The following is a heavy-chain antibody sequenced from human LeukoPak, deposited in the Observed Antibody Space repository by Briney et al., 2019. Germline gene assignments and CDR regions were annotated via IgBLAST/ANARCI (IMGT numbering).Heavy chain of an antibody. CDR1: GDSISDYY. J-gene: IGHJ4*02. CDR3: ARVRDPRYNVFDA. Sequence: SETLSLTCTVSGDSISDYYWTWIRQSAEKGLEWIGRIYRTGTTNYNPSLKSRLTMSIDTSKNQFSLTLTSATAADTAVYYCARVRDPRYNVFDACGQGTLVTVSS. D-gene: IGHD1-14*01. CDR2: IYRTGTT. V-gene: IGHV4-4*07.